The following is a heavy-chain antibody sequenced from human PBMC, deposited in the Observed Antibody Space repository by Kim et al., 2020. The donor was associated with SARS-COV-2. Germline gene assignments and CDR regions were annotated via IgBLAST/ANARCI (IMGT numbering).Heavy chain of an antibody. D-gene: IGHD5-18*01. CDR3: ARESETASAYGMDV. J-gene: IGHJ6*02. V-gene: IGHV4-31*02. Sequence: NLSRKTRVTISVDTSKNQYSLKLSSVTAADTAVYYCARESETASAYGMDVWGQGTTVTVSS.